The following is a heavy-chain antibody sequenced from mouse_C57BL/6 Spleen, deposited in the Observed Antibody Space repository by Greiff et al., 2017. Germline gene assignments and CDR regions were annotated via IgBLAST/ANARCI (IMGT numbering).Heavy chain of an antibody. D-gene: IGHD1-1*01. V-gene: IGHV5-6*01. Sequence: EVHLVESGGDLVKPGGSLKLSCAASGFTFSSYGMSWVRQTPDKRLEWVATISSGGSYTYYPDSVKGRFTISRDHAKNTLYLQMSSLKSEDTAMYYCARHQGGSSHWYFDVWGTGTTVTVSS. CDR3: ARHQGGSSHWYFDV. J-gene: IGHJ1*03. CDR2: ISSGGSYT. CDR1: GFTFSSYG.